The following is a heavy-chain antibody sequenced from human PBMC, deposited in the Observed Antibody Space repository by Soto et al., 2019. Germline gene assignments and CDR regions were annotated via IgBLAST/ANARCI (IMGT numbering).Heavy chain of an antibody. D-gene: IGHD2-15*01. J-gene: IGHJ6*02. Sequence: GGSLRLSCAASGFTFSSYAMSWVRQAPGKGLEWVSAISGSGGSTYYADSVKGRFTISRDNSKNTLYLQMNSLRAEDTAVYYCAKDMQSRLPIVVVVAATSFYYGMDVWGQGTTVTVSS. CDR1: GFTFSSYA. V-gene: IGHV3-23*01. CDR3: AKDMQSRLPIVVVVAATSFYYGMDV. CDR2: ISGSGGST.